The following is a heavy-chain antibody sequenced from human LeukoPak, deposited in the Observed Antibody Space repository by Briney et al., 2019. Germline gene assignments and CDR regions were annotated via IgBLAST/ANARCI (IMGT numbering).Heavy chain of an antibody. CDR3: ARPGITAFDI. Sequence: GGSLRLSCVASGFTLSSHNINWVRQAPGKGLEWVSHISSSGSITYYGDSVKGRITISRDNAKNSVSLYMNSLRAEDSAVYYCARPGITAFDIWGQGTMVTISS. V-gene: IGHV3-48*01. J-gene: IGHJ3*02. CDR2: ISSSGSIT. D-gene: IGHD3-10*01. CDR1: GFTLSSHN.